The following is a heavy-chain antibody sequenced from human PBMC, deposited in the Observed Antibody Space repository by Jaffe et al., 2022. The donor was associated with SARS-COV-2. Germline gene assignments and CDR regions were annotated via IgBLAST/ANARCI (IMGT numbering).Heavy chain of an antibody. D-gene: IGHD4-17*01. CDR3: ATERGREPQPGHYGDSREDY. V-gene: IGHV3-23*01. J-gene: IGHJ4*02. CDR1: GFTFSSYA. Sequence: EVQLLESGGGLVQPGGSLRLSCAASGFTFSSYAMSWVRQAPGKGLEWVSAISGSGGSTYYADSVKGRFTISRDNSKNTLYLQMNSLRAEDTAVYYCATERGREPQPGHYGDSREDYWGQGTLVTVSS. CDR2: ISGSGGST.